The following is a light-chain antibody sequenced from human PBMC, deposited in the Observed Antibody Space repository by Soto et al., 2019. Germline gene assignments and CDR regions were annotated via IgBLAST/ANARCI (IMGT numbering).Light chain of an antibody. Sequence: DIQMTQSPSSLSASVGDSVTLTCQANQDISNFLNWYQQKPGKAPKILIYDASNLETGVPSRFSGGGSGTDFTLTSSSMQPEDVATYYCQQSNNLPLTFGQGTKVEIK. J-gene: IGKJ1*01. V-gene: IGKV1-33*01. CDR2: DAS. CDR3: QQSNNLPLT. CDR1: QDISNF.